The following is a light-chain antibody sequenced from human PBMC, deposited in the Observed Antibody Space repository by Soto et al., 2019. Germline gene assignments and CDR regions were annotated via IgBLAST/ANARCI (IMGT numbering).Light chain of an antibody. Sequence: ALTQPASVSGSPGQSITISCTGTSSDVGSYNLVSWYQQHPGKAPQLMIYEGSKRPSGVSNRFSASKSGNTASLTISGLQAEDEADYYCCSYTTSSTNVFGTGTKLTVL. CDR3: CSYTTSSTNV. CDR2: EGS. CDR1: SSDVGSYNL. J-gene: IGLJ1*01. V-gene: IGLV2-23*01.